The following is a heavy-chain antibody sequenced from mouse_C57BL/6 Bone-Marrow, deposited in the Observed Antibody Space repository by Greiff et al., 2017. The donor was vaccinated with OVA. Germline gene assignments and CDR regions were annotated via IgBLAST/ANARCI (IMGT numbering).Heavy chain of an antibody. V-gene: IGHV5-9-1*02. CDR1: GFTFSSYA. CDR3: TRTRYSNPYAMDY. Sequence: EVKLVESGEGLVKPGGSLKLSCAASGFTFSSYAMSWVRQTPEKRLEWVAYISSGGDYIYYADTVKGRFTISRDNARNTLYLQMSSLKSEDTAMYYCTRTRYSNPYAMDYWGQGTSVTVSS. D-gene: IGHD2-5*01. J-gene: IGHJ4*01. CDR2: ISSGGDYI.